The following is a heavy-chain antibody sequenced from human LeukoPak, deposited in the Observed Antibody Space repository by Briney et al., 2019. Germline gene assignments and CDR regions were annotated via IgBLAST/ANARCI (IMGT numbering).Heavy chain of an antibody. CDR1: GGSISSGSYY. D-gene: IGHD5-18*01. Sequence: SQTLSLTCTVSGGSISSGSYYWSWIRQPAGKGLEWIGRIYTSGSTNYNPSLKSRVTISVDTSKNQFSLKLSSVTAADTAVYYCARGYSYGGGLYYFDYWGQGTLVTVSS. CDR3: ARGYSYGGGLYYFDY. V-gene: IGHV4-61*02. J-gene: IGHJ4*02. CDR2: IYTSGST.